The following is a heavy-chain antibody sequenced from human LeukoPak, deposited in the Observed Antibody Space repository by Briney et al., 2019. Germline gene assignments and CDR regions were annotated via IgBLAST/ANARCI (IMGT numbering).Heavy chain of an antibody. CDR1: GYTFTGYY. CDR2: INPNSGGT. Sequence: ASVNVSCKASGYTFTGYYMHWVRQAPGQGLEWMGWINPNSGGTNYAQKFQGRVTMTRDTSISTAYMELSRLRSDDTAVYYCARGPNWNDVGYFDYWGQGTLVTVSS. CDR3: ARGPNWNDVGYFDY. J-gene: IGHJ4*02. V-gene: IGHV1-2*02. D-gene: IGHD1-1*01.